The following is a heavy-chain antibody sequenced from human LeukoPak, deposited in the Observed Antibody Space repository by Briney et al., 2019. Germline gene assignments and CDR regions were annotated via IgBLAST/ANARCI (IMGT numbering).Heavy chain of an antibody. V-gene: IGHV3-7*01. CDR1: GFTFSSYW. Sequence: PGGSLRLSCGASGFTFSSYWMSWVRQAPGKGLEWVANIKEDGSEKYYVASVKGRFSISRDNAKNSLYLQMNSLRAEDTVAYYCASGRQLGYWGQGTLVTVSS. D-gene: IGHD3-16*01. CDR3: ASGRQLGY. J-gene: IGHJ4*02. CDR2: IKEDGSEK.